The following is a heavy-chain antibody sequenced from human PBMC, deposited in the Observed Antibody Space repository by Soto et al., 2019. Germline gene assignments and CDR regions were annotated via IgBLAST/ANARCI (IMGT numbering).Heavy chain of an antibody. CDR3: ARGGSWGPIFGVVTEAYYYGMDV. J-gene: IGHJ6*02. V-gene: IGHV4-30-4*01. CDR1: GGSISSGDYY. Sequence: KASETLSLTCTVSGGSISSGDYYWSWIRQPPGKGLEWIGYIYYSGSTYYNPSLKSRVTISVDTSKNQFSLKLSSVTAADTAVYYCARGGSWGPIFGVVTEAYYYGMDVWGQGTTVTVSS. CDR2: IYYSGST. D-gene: IGHD3-3*01.